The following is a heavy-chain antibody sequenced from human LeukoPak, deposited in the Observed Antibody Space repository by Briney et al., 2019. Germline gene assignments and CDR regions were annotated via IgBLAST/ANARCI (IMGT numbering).Heavy chain of an antibody. Sequence: PSETLSLTCAVSGYSISSGYYWGRIRQPPGKGLEWIGSIYHSGSTYYNPSLKSRVTISVDTSKNQFSLKLSSVTAADTAVYYCARQGIAVAGTKVFDYWGQGTLVTVSS. J-gene: IGHJ4*02. D-gene: IGHD6-19*01. CDR2: IYHSGST. V-gene: IGHV4-38-2*01. CDR1: GYSISSGYY. CDR3: ARQGIAVAGTKVFDY.